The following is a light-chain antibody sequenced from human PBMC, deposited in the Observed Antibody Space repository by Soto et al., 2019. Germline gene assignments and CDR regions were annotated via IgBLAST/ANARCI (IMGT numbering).Light chain of an antibody. Sequence: DIQMTQSPPSLSASVGDRVTITCQASQDIRNYLNWYQQKPGKAPKLLIYDASNLETGVPSRFSGSGSVTDFTFTISSLQPEDVATYYCQHYDELPFFGPGPKVYSK. V-gene: IGKV1-33*01. J-gene: IGKJ3*01. CDR2: DAS. CDR1: QDIRNY. CDR3: QHYDELPF.